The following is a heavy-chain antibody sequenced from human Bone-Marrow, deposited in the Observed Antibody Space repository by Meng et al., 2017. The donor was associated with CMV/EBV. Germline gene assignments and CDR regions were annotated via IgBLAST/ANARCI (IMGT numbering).Heavy chain of an antibody. Sequence: GESLKISCAASGFTLSNAWMSWVRQAPGKGLEWVGSIKSKTDGGTTDYAAPVKGRFTISSDDSKNTLYLQMNSLKTEDTAVYYCTHENHWYAFDIWGQGTMVTVSS. V-gene: IGHV3-15*01. D-gene: IGHD1-14*01. CDR2: IKSKTDGGTT. J-gene: IGHJ3*02. CDR1: GFTLSNAW. CDR3: THENHWYAFDI.